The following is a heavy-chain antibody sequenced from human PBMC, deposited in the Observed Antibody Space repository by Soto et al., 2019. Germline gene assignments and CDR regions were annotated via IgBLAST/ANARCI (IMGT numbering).Heavy chain of an antibody. D-gene: IGHD3-3*01. CDR1: GFTVSSNY. CDR3: ASQFLEWLLPSYYYYGMDV. CDR2: IYSGGST. V-gene: IGHV3-53*01. Sequence: GGSLRLSCAASGFTVSSNYMSWVRQAPGKGLEWVSVIYSGGSTYYADSVKGRFTISRDNSKNTLYLQMNSLRAEDTAVYYCASQFLEWLLPSYYYYGMDVWGQGTTVTVSS. J-gene: IGHJ6*02.